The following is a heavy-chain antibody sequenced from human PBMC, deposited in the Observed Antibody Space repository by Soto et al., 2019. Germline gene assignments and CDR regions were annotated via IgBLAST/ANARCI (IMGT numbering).Heavy chain of an antibody. CDR1: GFSLGTYP. D-gene: IGHD3-22*01. CDR2: LSDSVGTT. J-gene: IGHJ4*02. CDR3: AKHLIGGRLQSPFDL. Sequence: PGGSLRLSCAVAGFSLGTYPVNWVRQAPGMGREWVSGLSDSVGTTHYAYSVKGRFTISRDKSKNTLYLQMNNLRAEDTAVYYCAKHLIGGRLQSPFDLWGQGTQVTVSS. V-gene: IGHV3-23*01.